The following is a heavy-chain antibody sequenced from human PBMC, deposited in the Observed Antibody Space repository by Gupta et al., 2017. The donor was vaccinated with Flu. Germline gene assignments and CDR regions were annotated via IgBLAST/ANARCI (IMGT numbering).Heavy chain of an antibody. J-gene: IGHJ4*02. CDR2: IKSDGSST. CDR1: GFTFSSYW. D-gene: IGHD1-26*01. V-gene: IGHV3-74*01. CDR3: ARVVGTFDY. Sequence: EVQLVESGGGLGQPGGSLRLSCAASGFTFSSYWMHWVRQAPGKGLVWVSLIKSDGSSTGYADSVKGRFTISRDNAKSTLVLHMNSLRAEDKDGYYCARVVGTFDYWGQGSLVNVS.